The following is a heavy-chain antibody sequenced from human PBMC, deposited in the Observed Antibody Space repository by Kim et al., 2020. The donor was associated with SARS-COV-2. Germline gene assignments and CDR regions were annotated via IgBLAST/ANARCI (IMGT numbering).Heavy chain of an antibody. J-gene: IGHJ4*02. D-gene: IGHD3-3*01. CDR2: VKQDGTDK. Sequence: GGSLRLSCAASGFNFNTYWMTWVRQAPGKGLEWVANVKQDGTDKYYADSVKGRFTISRDNAKNSLYLQMDYLRDDDTAVYFCATTHPAECNDHWGQGTQVTVSS. V-gene: IGHV3-7*01. CDR1: GFNFNTYW. CDR3: ATTHPAECNDH.